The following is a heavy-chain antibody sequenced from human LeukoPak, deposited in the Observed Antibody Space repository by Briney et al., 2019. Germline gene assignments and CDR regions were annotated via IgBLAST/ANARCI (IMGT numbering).Heavy chain of an antibody. CDR2: MNPNSGKT. Sequence: ASVKVSCTASGHTFTTSDINWVRQATGQGLEWMGWMNPNSGKTGSAQKFQGRLTMTKNTSTSTAYMEVTGLKFGDTAIYYCARGRPGPAGAGTYDFWGQGTLITVSS. V-gene: IGHV1-8*01. CDR1: GHTFTTSD. J-gene: IGHJ4*02. CDR3: ARGRPGPAGAGTYDF. D-gene: IGHD6-13*01.